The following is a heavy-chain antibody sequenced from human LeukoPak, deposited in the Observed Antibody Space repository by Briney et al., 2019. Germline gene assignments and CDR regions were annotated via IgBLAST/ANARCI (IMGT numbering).Heavy chain of an antibody. CDR2: ISSTSDTI. CDR1: GFTFSSYS. CDR3: ATYSSLNRREFQY. V-gene: IGHV3-48*04. Sequence: PGGSLRLSCAASGFTFSSYSMNWVRQAPGKGLEWLSYISSTSDTIYYADSVKGRFTISRDNAKNSLYLQMNSLRAEDTAVYYCATYSSLNRREFQYWGQGTLLTVSS. D-gene: IGHD3-22*01. J-gene: IGHJ1*01.